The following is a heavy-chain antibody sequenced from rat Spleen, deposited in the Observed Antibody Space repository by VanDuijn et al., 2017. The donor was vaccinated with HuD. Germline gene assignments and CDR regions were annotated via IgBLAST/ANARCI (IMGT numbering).Heavy chain of an antibody. D-gene: IGHD4-3*01. Sequence: EVQLVESGGGLVQPGRSLKLSCVASGFTFNRYWMYWVRQAPGKGLEWVATISYEGNTAFYGDSMTGRFTISRDNAENTVYLQMNSLWSEDTATYYCAVAGYGYWGQGVVVTVSS. CDR3: AVAGYGY. V-gene: IGHV5-58*01. J-gene: IGHJ2*01. CDR2: ISYEGNTA. CDR1: GFTFNRYW.